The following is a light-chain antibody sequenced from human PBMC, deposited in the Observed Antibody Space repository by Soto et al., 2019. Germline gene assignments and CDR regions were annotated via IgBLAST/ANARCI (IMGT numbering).Light chain of an antibody. CDR2: DNN. J-gene: IGLJ1*01. CDR3: GTCDIILSVRI. Sequence: QSVLTQPPSVSAAPGQTVTISCSGSSPNIGNNYVSCYQQLPATAPKLLIYDNNNRPSGIPDRFSGSKPGTSATLVITGLETGDQADDCCGTCDIILSVRIFGTGTKVTVL. CDR1: SPNIGNNY. V-gene: IGLV1-51*01.